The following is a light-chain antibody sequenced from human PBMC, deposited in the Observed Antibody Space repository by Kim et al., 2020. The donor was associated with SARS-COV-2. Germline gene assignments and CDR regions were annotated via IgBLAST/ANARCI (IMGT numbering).Light chain of an antibody. CDR1: SSDVGANNY. V-gene: IGLV2-14*03. Sequence: QSALTQPASVSGSPGQSIAISCTGTSSDVGANNYVSWYQQHPGKAPTLIIYDVGNRPSGVSDRFSGSKYGNTASLIISGLQAEDEADYFCSSYTNTNTLFGGGTKLTVL. J-gene: IGLJ2*01. CDR2: DVG. CDR3: SSYTNTNTL.